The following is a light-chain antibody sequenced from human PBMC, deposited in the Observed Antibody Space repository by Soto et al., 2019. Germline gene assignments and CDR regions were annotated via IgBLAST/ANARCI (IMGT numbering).Light chain of an antibody. V-gene: IGKV1-5*03. J-gene: IGKJ1*01. Sequence: DIQMTQSPSTLSASVGDRVTITCRASQSISTRLAWYQQKPGRAPNLLIYKASDLKTGVPSRFSGSGSGTAFTLSITTLQPDDFATYYCQHSGTFGPGTKVEIK. CDR2: KAS. CDR3: QHSGT. CDR1: QSISTR.